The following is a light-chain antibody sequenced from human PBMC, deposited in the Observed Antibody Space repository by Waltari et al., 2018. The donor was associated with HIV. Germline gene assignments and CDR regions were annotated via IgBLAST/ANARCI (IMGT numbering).Light chain of an antibody. V-gene: IGLV2-11*01. J-gene: IGLJ2*01. CDR3: CSYAGGSTL. CDR2: DVT. Sequence: QSALTQPRSVSGSPGQSVTISCTRTSRDVGGHDYVSWFQQHPGKAPKLLVYDVTKRPSGVPNRFSGSKSGSTASLTISGLQAEDQGDYYCCSYAGGSTLFGGGTKLTVL. CDR1: SRDVGGHDY.